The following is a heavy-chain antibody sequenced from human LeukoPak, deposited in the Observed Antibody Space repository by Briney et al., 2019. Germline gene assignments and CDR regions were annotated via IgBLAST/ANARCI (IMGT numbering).Heavy chain of an antibody. CDR1: GFTFDDFA. CDR3: ARDGHYDILTGYFQD. CDR2: ISRDGGDT. Sequence: GGSLRLACAASGFTFDDFAMHWVRQPPGKGLEWVSFISRDGGDTYYADSVKGRFTISRDNAKNSLYLQMNSLRAEDTAVYYCARDGHYDILTGYFQDWGQGTLVTVSS. D-gene: IGHD3-9*01. J-gene: IGHJ1*01. V-gene: IGHV3-43D*03.